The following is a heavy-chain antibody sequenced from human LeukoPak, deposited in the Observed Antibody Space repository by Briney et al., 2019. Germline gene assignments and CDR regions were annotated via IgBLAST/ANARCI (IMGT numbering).Heavy chain of an antibody. V-gene: IGHV3-74*01. CDR3: ARSPWSAAGSDY. J-gene: IGHJ4*02. CDR2: INPDGSST. CDR1: GFTFSSYW. Sequence: GGSLRLSCAASGFTFSSYWMHWVRQAPGKGLVWVSRINPDGSSTSYADSVKGRFTISRDNAKNTLYLQMNSLRVEDTALYYCARSPWSAAGSDYWGQGTLVTVSS. D-gene: IGHD6-13*01.